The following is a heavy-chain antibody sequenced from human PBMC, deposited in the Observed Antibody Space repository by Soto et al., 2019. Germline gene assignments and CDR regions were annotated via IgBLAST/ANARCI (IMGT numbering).Heavy chain of an antibody. CDR1: GFTFSRFW. V-gene: IGHV3-7*03. J-gene: IGHJ4*02. CDR3: TCHPPRCDYNKYARNY. D-gene: IGHD4-4*01. Sequence: EVQLVESGGGLVQPGGSLRLSCAASGFTFSRFWMSWVRQAPGKGLEWVANIKEDGSEKYYVDSVKGRFTISRDNAKNSLFLQMNSLRAEDTAVYFCTCHPPRCDYNKYARNYWGQGNQVTVSS. CDR2: IKEDGSEK.